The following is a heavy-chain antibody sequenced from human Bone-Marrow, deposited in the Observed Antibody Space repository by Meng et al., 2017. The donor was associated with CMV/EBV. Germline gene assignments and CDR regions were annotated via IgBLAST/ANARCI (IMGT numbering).Heavy chain of an antibody. CDR1: GFTFTRYD. D-gene: IGHD6-19*01. V-gene: IGHV3-30-3*01. Sequence: GGSLRLSCAASGFTFTRYDIHWVRQAPGKGLEWVAVISYDGVSQHYAESVEGRFTISRDNAKNSLYLQMNSLRADDTAVYYCARDQASPYSGSAPDVDYWGQGTLVTVSS. J-gene: IGHJ4*02. CDR3: ARDQASPYSGSAPDVDY. CDR2: ISYDGVSQ.